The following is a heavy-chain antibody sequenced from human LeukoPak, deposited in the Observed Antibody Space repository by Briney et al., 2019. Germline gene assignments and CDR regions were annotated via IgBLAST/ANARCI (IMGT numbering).Heavy chain of an antibody. D-gene: IGHD3-10*01. CDR3: ARGSYYYGSGTYPLDP. J-gene: IGHJ5*02. V-gene: IGHV3-23*01. CDR2: ITNSGGIT. CDR1: GFTFSTYA. Sequence: PGGSLRLSCAASGFTFSTYAMTWVRQAPGKGLEWVSVITNSGGITYYADSVKGRFTTSRDNSKNTLYLQMNSLRVEDTAVYYCARGSYYYGSGTYPLDPWGQGTLVTVSS.